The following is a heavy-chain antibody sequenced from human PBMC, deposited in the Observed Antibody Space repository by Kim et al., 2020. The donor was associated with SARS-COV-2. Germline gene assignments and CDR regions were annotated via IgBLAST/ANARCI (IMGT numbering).Heavy chain of an antibody. CDR2: ISYDGSNK. CDR3: AREGYSGYDFLISYYYFDY. J-gene: IGHJ4*02. Sequence: GGSLRLSCAASGFTFSSYAMHWVRQAPGKGLEWVAVISYDGSNKYYADSVKGRFTISRDNSKNTLYLQMNSLRAEDTAVYYCAREGYSGYDFLISYYYFDYWGQGTLVTVSS. D-gene: IGHD5-12*01. V-gene: IGHV3-30*04. CDR1: GFTFSSYA.